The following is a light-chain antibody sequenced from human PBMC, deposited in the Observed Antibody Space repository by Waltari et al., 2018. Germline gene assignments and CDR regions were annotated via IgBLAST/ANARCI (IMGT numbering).Light chain of an antibody. CDR3: QNYVRLPAT. V-gene: IGKV3-20*01. CDR1: QSVARA. CDR2: NTY. J-gene: IGKJ1*01. Sequence: EIVLTQSPGTLTLSPGERVTLSTRASQSVARALAWYQQKPGQPPRLLIYNTYTRATGVPDRFSGGGSGTDFSLTISRLEPEEFAVYYCQNYVRLPATFGQGTKVEIK.